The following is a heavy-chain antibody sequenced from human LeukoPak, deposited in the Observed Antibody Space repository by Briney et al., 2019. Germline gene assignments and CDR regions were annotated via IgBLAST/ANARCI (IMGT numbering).Heavy chain of an antibody. D-gene: IGHD1-1*01. V-gene: IGHV3-30-3*01. J-gene: IGHJ6*02. CDR1: GFTFSSYT. CDR2: ISFDGSNK. CDR3: ARDRSDWSTLVYYYGMDV. Sequence: PGGSLRLSCAASGFTFSSYTIHWVRQPPGKGLEWVAVISFDGSNKYYADSVKGRFTTSRDNSKNTLYLQMNSLRAEDTAVYYCARDRSDWSTLVYYYGMDVWGQGTTVTVSS.